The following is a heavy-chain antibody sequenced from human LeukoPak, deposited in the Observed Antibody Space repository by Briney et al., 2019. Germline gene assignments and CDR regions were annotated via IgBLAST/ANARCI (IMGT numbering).Heavy chain of an antibody. CDR3: ARAWYKAVAGKSYWYFDL. Sequence: GASVKVSCKASGYTFTSYGISWVRQAPGQGLEWMGWISAYNGNTNYAQKLQGRVTMTTDTSTSTAYMELRSLRSDDTAVYYCARAWYKAVAGKSYWYFDLWGRGTLVTVSS. CDR1: GYTFTSYG. CDR2: ISAYNGNT. V-gene: IGHV1-18*01. D-gene: IGHD6-19*01. J-gene: IGHJ2*01.